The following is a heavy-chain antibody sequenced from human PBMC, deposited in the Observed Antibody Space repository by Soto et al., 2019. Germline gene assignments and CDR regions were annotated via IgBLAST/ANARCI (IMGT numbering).Heavy chain of an antibody. D-gene: IGHD2-2*01. CDR3: ARYIPGVRYYGMDV. CDR1: GFTFSSYA. CDR2: IGESGTPT. J-gene: IGHJ6*02. Sequence: EVQLLESGGGLVQPGGSLRLSCAASGFTFSSYAMKWVRQAPGKGLEWVSLIGESGTPTYYADSVKRRFTISRDNSGNTLFLEMYSLRAEDTAVYYCARYIPGVRYYGMDVWGQGTTVTVSS. V-gene: IGHV3-23*01.